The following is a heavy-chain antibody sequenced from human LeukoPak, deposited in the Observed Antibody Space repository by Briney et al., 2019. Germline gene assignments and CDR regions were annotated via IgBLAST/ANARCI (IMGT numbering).Heavy chain of an antibody. D-gene: IGHD6-6*01. J-gene: IGHJ5*02. V-gene: IGHV1-69*05. CDR3: ARDLLIAASDSWVDP. CDR1: GGTFSSYA. CDR2: IIPIFGTA. Sequence: GASVKVSCKASGGTFSSYAISWVRQAPGQGLEWMGRIIPIFGTANYAQKFQGRVTITTDESTSTAYMELSSLRSEDTAVYYCARDLLIAASDSWVDPWGQGTLVTVSS.